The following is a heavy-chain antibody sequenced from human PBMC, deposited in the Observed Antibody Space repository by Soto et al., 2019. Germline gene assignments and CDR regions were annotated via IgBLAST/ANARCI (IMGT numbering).Heavy chain of an antibody. J-gene: IGHJ6*02. V-gene: IGHV3-7*01. Sequence: PGGSLRLSCVASGFTFSRYWMSWVRQAPGKGLERVANIKEDGSEKYYVESVEGRFTISRDNAKNSLYLQMNSLRAEDTAVYCCARDNLDILTGYYYYYGLDVWGQGTTVTV. D-gene: IGHD3-9*01. CDR3: ARDNLDILTGYYYYYGLDV. CDR1: GFTFSRYW. CDR2: IKEDGSEK.